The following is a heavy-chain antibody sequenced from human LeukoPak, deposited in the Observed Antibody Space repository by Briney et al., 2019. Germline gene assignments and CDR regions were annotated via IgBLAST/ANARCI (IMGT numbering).Heavy chain of an antibody. Sequence: PSETLSLTCSVSGASISGGTYYWGWIRQPPGKGLEWIGSIYYTGSTYDNPSLKSRVTISVDTSKNQFSLKLSSVTAADTAVYYCARRGGSGKAFDYWGQGTLVTVSS. CDR2: IYYTGST. J-gene: IGHJ4*02. D-gene: IGHD1-26*01. CDR1: GASISGGTYY. V-gene: IGHV4-39*01. CDR3: ARRGGSGKAFDY.